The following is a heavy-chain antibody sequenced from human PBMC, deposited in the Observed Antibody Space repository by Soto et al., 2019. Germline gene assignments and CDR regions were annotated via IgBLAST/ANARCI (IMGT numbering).Heavy chain of an antibody. V-gene: IGHV3-21*01. CDR1: GFTFSSYS. Sequence: GGSLRLSCAASGFTFSSYSMNWVRQAPGKGLEWVSPISSSSSYIYYADSVKGRFTISRDNAKNSLYLQMNSLRAEDTAVYYCARDQYCSSTSCFRYGMDVWGQGTTVTVSS. CDR2: ISSSSSYI. J-gene: IGHJ6*02. D-gene: IGHD2-2*01. CDR3: ARDQYCSSTSCFRYGMDV.